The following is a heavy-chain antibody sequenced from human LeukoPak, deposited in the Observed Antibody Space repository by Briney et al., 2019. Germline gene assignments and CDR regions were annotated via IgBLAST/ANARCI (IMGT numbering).Heavy chain of an antibody. J-gene: IGHJ4*02. D-gene: IGHD3-22*01. CDR1: GGSISSGSHY. CDR2: IYYSGST. V-gene: IGHV4-61*01. CDR3: AAFVYDSSGYRAAAQW. Sequence: PSETLSLTCTVSGGSISSGSHYWSWIRQPPGKGLEWIGYIYYSGSTNYNPSLKSRVTISVDTSKNQFSLKLSSVTAADTAVYYCAAFVYDSSGYRAAAQWWGQGTLVTVSS.